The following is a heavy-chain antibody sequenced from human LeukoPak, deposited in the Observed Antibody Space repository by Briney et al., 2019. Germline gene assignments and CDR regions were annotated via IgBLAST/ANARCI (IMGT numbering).Heavy chain of an antibody. CDR1: GFTFSDSA. D-gene: IGHD1-14*01. J-gene: IGHJ4*02. V-gene: IGHV3-73*01. CDR2: IRSKANSYAT. CDR3: ANRGDQHY. Sequence: QSEGSLKLSCAASGFTFSDSAMHWVRQASGKGLEWVGRIRSKANSYATAYAASVEGRFIISRDDSKNTVYLQMNSLKTDDTAVYYCANRGDQHYWGQGTLVTVSS.